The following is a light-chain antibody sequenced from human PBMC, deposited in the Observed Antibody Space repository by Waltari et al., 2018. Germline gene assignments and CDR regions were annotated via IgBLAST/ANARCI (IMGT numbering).Light chain of an antibody. J-gene: IGLJ1*01. V-gene: IGLV2-14*01. Sequence: QSALTQPASVSGSPGQSITISCTGTSSDVGGYNYVSWYQQHPGKAPKLMIYGVSNRPAGVSTRFSGSKSGNTASLTISGLQAEDEAHYYCSSYTSSSTHYVFGTGTKVTVL. CDR3: SSYTSSSTHYV. CDR2: GVS. CDR1: SSDVGGYNY.